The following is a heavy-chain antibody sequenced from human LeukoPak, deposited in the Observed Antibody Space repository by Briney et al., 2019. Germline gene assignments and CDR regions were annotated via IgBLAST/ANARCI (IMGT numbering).Heavy chain of an antibody. CDR3: SKGYEWAGPGGYYYYYYMDV. J-gene: IGHJ6*03. V-gene: IGHV4-61*02. CDR1: GGSISSGSYY. D-gene: IGHD1-26*01. CDR2: IYTSGST. Sequence: SETLSLTCTVSGGSISSGSYYWSWIRQPAGKGLEWIGRIYTSGSTNYNPSLKSRVTISLDTSKNQFSLKLSSVTAADTAVYYCSKGYEWAGPGGYYYYYYMDVWGKGTTVTVSS.